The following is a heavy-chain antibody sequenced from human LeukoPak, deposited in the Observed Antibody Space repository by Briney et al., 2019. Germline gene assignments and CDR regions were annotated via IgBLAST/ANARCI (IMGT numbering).Heavy chain of an antibody. CDR1: GFTFSSYW. CDR2: IKKDGSEK. Sequence: GGSLRLSCAASGFTFSSYWMSWVRQAPGKGLEWVANIKKDGSEKYYVDSVKGRFTISRDNAKNSLYLQKNSLRAEDTAVYCCARDKVAGDYWGQGTLVTVSS. D-gene: IGHD2-15*01. V-gene: IGHV3-7*01. CDR3: ARDKVAGDY. J-gene: IGHJ4*02.